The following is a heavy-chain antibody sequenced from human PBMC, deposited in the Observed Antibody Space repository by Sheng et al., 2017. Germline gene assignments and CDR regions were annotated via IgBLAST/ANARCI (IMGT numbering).Heavy chain of an antibody. CDR1: GFTVSSNY. Sequence: EVQLVESGGGLVQPGGSLRLSCAASGFTVSSNYMSWVRQAPGKGLEWVSVIYSGGSTYYADSVKGRFTISRDNSKNMLYLQMNSLRAEDTAVYYCARDSNYYDSSGYATLFDYWGQGTLVTVSS. V-gene: IGHV3-66*01. J-gene: IGHJ4*02. D-gene: IGHD3-22*01. CDR2: IYSGGST. CDR3: ARDSNYYDSSGYATLFDY.